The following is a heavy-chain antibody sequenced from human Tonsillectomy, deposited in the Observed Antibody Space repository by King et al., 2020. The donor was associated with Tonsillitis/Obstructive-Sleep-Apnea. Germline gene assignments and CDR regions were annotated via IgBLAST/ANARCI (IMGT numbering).Heavy chain of an antibody. CDR1: GYSFITYC. V-gene: IGHV5-10-1*03. D-gene: IGHD5/OR15-5a*01. CDR3: ARRKYSVKWFDP. J-gene: IGHJ5*02. CDR2: IDPSDSDT. Sequence: QLVQSGAEVKKPGESLRISCKGSGYSFITYCITWVRQMPGKGLEWMGRIDPSDSDTNYSPSFQGHVTISADKSISTAYLQWSSLKASDTAMYYCARRKYSVKWFDPWGQGTLVTVSS.